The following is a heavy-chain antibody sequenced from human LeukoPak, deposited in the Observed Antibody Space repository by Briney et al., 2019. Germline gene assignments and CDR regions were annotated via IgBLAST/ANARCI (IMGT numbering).Heavy chain of an antibody. D-gene: IGHD6-13*01. Sequence: ASVKVSCKASGYTFTAFPIHWVRQAPGQGLEWMGRIHPNSGDTNYVHRFQGRVTMTRDTSINTVFLDLSRLRSDDTAVYYCARDGSNWSSLHFWGQGTLVTVSS. V-gene: IGHV1-2*06. J-gene: IGHJ4*02. CDR3: ARDGSNWSSLHF. CDR2: IHPNSGDT. CDR1: GYTFTAFP.